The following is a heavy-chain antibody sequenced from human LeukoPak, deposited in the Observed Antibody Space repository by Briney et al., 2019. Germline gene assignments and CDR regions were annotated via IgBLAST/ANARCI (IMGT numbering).Heavy chain of an antibody. D-gene: IGHD1-7*01. V-gene: IGHV4-39*01. Sequence: SETLSLTCTVSGGTLSSSSYYWGGIRQSPGKGLEWIGSIYFTGSTYYNPSLKSRLTISIDASKNQFSLKLSSVPAADTAVYYCARHEPDTGTTDSGFDYWGQGTLVTVSS. CDR1: GGTLSSSSYY. CDR2: IYFTGST. J-gene: IGHJ4*02. CDR3: ARHEPDTGTTDSGFDY.